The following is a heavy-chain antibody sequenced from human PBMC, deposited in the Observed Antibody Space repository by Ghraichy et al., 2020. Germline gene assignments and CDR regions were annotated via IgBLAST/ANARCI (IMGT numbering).Heavy chain of an antibody. CDR1: GGSISSYY. J-gene: IGHJ6*03. Sequence: SQTLSLTCTVSGGSISSYYWNWIRQPPGRGLEWIGYIYYNGNTNYNPSLKSRVTISKDTSNNQFSLRLSSVTAADTAVYYCARGFNSGHYYYYCYIDVWGQGNTDTVS. CDR3: ARGFNSGHYYYYCYIDV. D-gene: IGHD1-26*01. CDR2: IYYNGNT. V-gene: IGHV4-59*01.